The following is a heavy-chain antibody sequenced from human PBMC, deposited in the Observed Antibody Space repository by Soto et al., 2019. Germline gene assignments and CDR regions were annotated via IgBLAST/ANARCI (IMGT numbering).Heavy chain of an antibody. Sequence: PSETLSLTCAVSGGSISSYYWSWIRQPPGKGLERIGYIYHSGSTTYNPSLKSRVTISVDTSKIQFSMELSSMTAADSAFYYCARHNTVRAAAGSFDYWGQGTLVTVSS. D-gene: IGHD6-13*01. CDR1: GGSISSYY. V-gene: IGHV4-59*08. J-gene: IGHJ4*02. CDR3: ARHNTVRAAAGSFDY. CDR2: IYHSGST.